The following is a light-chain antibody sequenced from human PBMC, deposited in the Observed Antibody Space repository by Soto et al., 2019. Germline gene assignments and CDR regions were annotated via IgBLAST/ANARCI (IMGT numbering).Light chain of an antibody. V-gene: IGKV4-1*01. CDR2: WAS. CDR3: QQHYSTPLT. CDR1: QSVLYSANHKNY. Sequence: DIVLTQSPDSLAVSLGEWATINCKASQSVLYSANHKNYLAWYQQKPGQPTKLLIYWASTRESGVPDRFSGSGSGTDFTLTISSLQAEDEAVYYCQQHYSTPLTFGPGTKVDIK. J-gene: IGKJ3*01.